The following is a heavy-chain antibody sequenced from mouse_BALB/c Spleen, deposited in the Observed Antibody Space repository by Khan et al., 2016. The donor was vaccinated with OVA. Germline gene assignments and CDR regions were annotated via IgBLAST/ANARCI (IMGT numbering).Heavy chain of an antibody. Sequence: VQLVESGPGLVAPSQSLSITCTVSGFSLTSYGVHWVRQPPGKGLEWLGVIWAGGSTNYNSALMSRLSISKDNSKSQVFLQMNSLQTDDTAMYXCAREGSTMCTTAFAYWGQGTLVTVSA. D-gene: IGHD2-2*01. J-gene: IGHJ3*01. CDR3: AREGSTMCTTAFAY. CDR2: IWAGGST. V-gene: IGHV2-9*02. CDR1: GFSLTSYG.